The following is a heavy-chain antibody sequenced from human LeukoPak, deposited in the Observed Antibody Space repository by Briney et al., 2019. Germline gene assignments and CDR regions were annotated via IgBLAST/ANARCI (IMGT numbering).Heavy chain of an antibody. CDR1: GFTFSSYS. V-gene: IGHV3-48*04. Sequence: GGSLRLSCAASGFTFSSYSMNWVRQAPGKGLEWVSYITSSGNTIYYANSVKGRFTISRDNAKNSLYLQMNSLRAEDTAVYYCARGSPGYWGQGTLVTVSS. CDR3: ARGSPGY. J-gene: IGHJ4*02. CDR2: ITSSGNTI.